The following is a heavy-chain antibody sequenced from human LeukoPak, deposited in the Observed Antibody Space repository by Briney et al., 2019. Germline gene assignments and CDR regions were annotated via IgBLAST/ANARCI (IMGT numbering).Heavy chain of an antibody. CDR1: GYTFTGYY. V-gene: IGHV1-2*02. J-gene: IGHJ4*02. Sequence: VAPVKVSCKTTGYTFTGYYIHWVRQATGQGLAWMGWINPNSGGTNYAQNFQGRVNMTSDTSINTAYRELSRLRSDDTAVYYCARSPGLDTAVVNRRWGQGTLITVSS. CDR2: INPNSGGT. CDR3: ARSPGLDTAVVNRR. D-gene: IGHD5-18*01.